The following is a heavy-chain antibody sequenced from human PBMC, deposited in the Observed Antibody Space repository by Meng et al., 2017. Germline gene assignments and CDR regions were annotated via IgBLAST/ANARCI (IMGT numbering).Heavy chain of an antibody. D-gene: IGHD1-26*01. CDR2: AHYRSKWYH. V-gene: IGHV6-1*01. Sequence: QIPLPQSASGLANPPQPLSLFCALCGGRVSSHSAAWNWIRQYPSRGLEWVQRAHYRSKWYHDYTESVKRRLGLAQATSKNQFSLQLRSVTHEDPAVYYCARRYYSFDSWGQRTLVTVSS. J-gene: IGHJ4*02. CDR1: GGRVSSHSAA. CDR3: ARRYYSFDS.